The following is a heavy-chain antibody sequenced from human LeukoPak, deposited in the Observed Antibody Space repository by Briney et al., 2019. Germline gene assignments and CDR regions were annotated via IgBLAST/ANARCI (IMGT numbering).Heavy chain of an antibody. CDR1: GFTFSSYS. D-gene: IGHD3-10*01. CDR3: VREGDPKALYSGLGP. Sequence: GGSLRLSCAASGFTFSSYSMDWVRQAPGKGLEWLSYISGSGSPTLYADSVKGRFTISRDNAKNSLYLQMNRLRDEDTAVYYCVREGDPKALYSGLGPWGRGTLVTVSS. CDR2: ISGSGSPT. V-gene: IGHV3-48*02. J-gene: IGHJ5*02.